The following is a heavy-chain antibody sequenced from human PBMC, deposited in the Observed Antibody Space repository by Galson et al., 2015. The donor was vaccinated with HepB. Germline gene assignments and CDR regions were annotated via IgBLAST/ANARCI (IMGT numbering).Heavy chain of an antibody. J-gene: IGHJ4*02. V-gene: IGHV3-30*09. Sequence: SLRLSCAASGFTFNNYVIHWVRQAPGKGLEWVALISHDARRTISADSVKGRLAFSRDKSKNTVHLQMSGLRIEDTALYYCAAVGGMTFSVLDHWGQGTLVIVAS. CDR2: ISHDARRT. CDR3: AAVGGMTFSVLDH. CDR1: GFTFNNYV. D-gene: IGHD3-10*01.